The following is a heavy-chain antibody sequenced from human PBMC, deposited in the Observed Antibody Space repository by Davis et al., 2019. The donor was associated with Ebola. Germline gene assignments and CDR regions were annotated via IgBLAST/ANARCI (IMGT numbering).Heavy chain of an antibody. J-gene: IGHJ4*02. Sequence: GGSLRLSCAASGFTFSSYSMNWVRQAPGKGLEWVSAISGSGGSTYYADSVKGRFTISRDNSKNTLYLQMNSLRAEDTAVYYCAKGGGYCTGGVCYTLDYWGQGTLVTVSS. CDR1: GFTFSSYS. CDR3: AKGGGYCTGGVCYTLDY. V-gene: IGHV3-23*01. CDR2: ISGSGGST. D-gene: IGHD2-8*02.